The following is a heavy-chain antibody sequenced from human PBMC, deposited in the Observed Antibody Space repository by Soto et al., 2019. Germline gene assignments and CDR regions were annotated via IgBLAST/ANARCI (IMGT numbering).Heavy chain of an antibody. CDR3: ARRSRRYFDL. Sequence: QLQLQESGPGLVKPSETLSLTCTVSGGSISSRSYYWGWIRQRPGKGLAWIGSIYYSGSTYYNPSLKSRVTISVDTSKNQFSLKLSSVTAADTAVYYCARRSRRYFDLWGRGTLVTVSS. J-gene: IGHJ2*01. CDR2: IYYSGST. CDR1: GGSISSRSYY. V-gene: IGHV4-39*01.